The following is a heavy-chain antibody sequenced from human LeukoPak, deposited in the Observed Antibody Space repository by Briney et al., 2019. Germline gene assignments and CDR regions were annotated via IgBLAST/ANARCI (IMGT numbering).Heavy chain of an antibody. Sequence: GGSLRLSCAASGFTFSSYGMHWVRQAPGKGLEWVAVISYDGSNKYYADSVKGRFTISRDNSKNTLCLQMNSLRAEDTAVYYCARDRVVGSTRWDFEYWGQGTLITVSS. V-gene: IGHV3-30*03. D-gene: IGHD1-26*01. CDR2: ISYDGSNK. J-gene: IGHJ4*02. CDR3: ARDRVVGSTRWDFEY. CDR1: GFTFSSYG.